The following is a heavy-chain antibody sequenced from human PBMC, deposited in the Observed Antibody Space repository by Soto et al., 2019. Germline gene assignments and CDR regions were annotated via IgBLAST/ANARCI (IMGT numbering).Heavy chain of an antibody. CDR1: GYTFTSYG. J-gene: IGHJ6*03. V-gene: IGHV1-18*01. D-gene: IGHD2-2*01. Sequence: ASVKVSCKASGYTFTSYGISWVRQAPGQGLEWMGWISAYNGNTNYAQKLQGRVTMTTDTSTSTAYMELRSLRSDDTAVYYCARDSDIVVVPAAHAGNYYYFMDVWGKGTTVTVSS. CDR2: ISAYNGNT. CDR3: ARDSDIVVVPAAHAGNYYYFMDV.